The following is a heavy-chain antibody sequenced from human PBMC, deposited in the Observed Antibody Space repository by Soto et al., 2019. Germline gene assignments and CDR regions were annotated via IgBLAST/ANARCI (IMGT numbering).Heavy chain of an antibody. D-gene: IGHD5-18*01. CDR2: ISGSGGST. CDR3: ATDGPPPGLIEAQPTAPY. J-gene: IGHJ4*02. V-gene: IGHV3-23*01. Sequence: SMRLSCAASGFTFSSYAMSWVRQAPGKGLEWVSAISGSGGSTYYADSVKGRFTISRDNSKNTLYLQMNSLRAEDTAVYYFATDGPPPGLIEAQPTAPYCGQGTLVTVTS. CDR1: GFTFSSYA.